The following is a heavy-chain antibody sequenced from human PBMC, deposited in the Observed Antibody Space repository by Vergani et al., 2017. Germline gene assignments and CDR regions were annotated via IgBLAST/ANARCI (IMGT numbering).Heavy chain of an antibody. Sequence: EVQLVQSGAEVKKPGESLKISCQGSGYSFTSYWIGWVRQMPGKGLEWMGIIYPGDSDTRYSPSFQGQVTISADKSNSTAYLQWSSLKASDTAMYYCTRHVPGGDGACLNFDHWGQGTQVTVSS. CDR3: TRHVPGGDGACLNFDH. V-gene: IGHV5-51*01. CDR2: IYPGDSDT. CDR1: GYSFTSYW. D-gene: IGHD2-21*01. J-gene: IGHJ4*02.